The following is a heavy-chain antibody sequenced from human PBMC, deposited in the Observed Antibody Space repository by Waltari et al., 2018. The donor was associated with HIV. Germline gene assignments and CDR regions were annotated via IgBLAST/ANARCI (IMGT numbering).Heavy chain of an antibody. D-gene: IGHD3-22*01. J-gene: IGHJ4*02. CDR1: AYSINSNYY. CDR2: LSYSGTS. V-gene: IGHV4-38-2*01. Sequence: QVQLQESGPGLVKASETLSLTCGVSAYSINSNYYWAWARQPPGKGLEWIGTLSYSGTSYYNPPLKIRVSRSVDTSKNQFALKLSAVTAADTAVYDCARVGYFYDSGGFVVPHYFESWGQGSLVTVSS. CDR3: ARVGYFYDSGGFVVPHYFES.